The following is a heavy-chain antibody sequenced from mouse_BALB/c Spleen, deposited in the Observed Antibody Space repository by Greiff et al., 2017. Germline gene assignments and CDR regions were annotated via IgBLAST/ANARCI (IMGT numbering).Heavy chain of an antibody. Sequence: VMLVESGAELVRPGVSVKISCKGSGYTFTDYAMHWVKQSHAKSLEWIGVISTYYGDASYNQKFKGKATMTVDKSSSTAYMELARLTSEDSAIYYCARDWDAMDYWGQGTSVTVSS. J-gene: IGHJ4*01. CDR3: ARDWDAMDY. V-gene: IGHV1S137*01. CDR2: ISTYYGDA. CDR1: GYTFTDYA. D-gene: IGHD4-1*01.